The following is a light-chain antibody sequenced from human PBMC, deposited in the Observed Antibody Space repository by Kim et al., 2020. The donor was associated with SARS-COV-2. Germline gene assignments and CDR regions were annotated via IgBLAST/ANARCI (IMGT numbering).Light chain of an antibody. V-gene: IGKV1-39*01. J-gene: IGKJ2*03. CDR3: QQSYSYPYS. CDR2: SVS. CDR1: QTMTNY. Sequence: SASVGDRAPLTCRASQTMTNYLNWYQQKPGKAPRLLIYSVSKLQTGVPSRFSGGGSGTEFTLTISGLQPEDFTTYFCQQSYSYPYSFGQGTKLEI.